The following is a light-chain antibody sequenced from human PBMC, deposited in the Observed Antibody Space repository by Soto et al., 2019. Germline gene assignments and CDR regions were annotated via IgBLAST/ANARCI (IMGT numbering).Light chain of an antibody. CDR1: QSVSSN. V-gene: IGKV3-15*01. CDR2: GAS. Sequence: EIVMTQSPATLSVSPGERATLSCRASQSVSSNLGWYQQKPGQAPRLLIYGASTRATGIPARFSGSGSGTEFPLTISSLQSEHFAVYYCQQYNNWPPYTFGQGSKLQIK. CDR3: QQYNNWPPYT. J-gene: IGKJ2*01.